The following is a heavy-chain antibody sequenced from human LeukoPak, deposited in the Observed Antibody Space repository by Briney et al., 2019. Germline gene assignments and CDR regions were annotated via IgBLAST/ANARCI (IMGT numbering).Heavy chain of an antibody. D-gene: IGHD3-22*01. CDR3: TRHGPDHYYDSSGYYYAVY. J-gene: IGHJ4*02. CDR1: GFTFSGSA. Sequence: GGSLRLSCAASGFTFSGSAMHWVRQASGKGLEWVGRIRGKANSYATAYAASVKGRFTISRDDSKNTAYLQMNSLKTEDTAVYYCTRHGPDHYYDSSGYYYAVYWGQGTLVTVSS. CDR2: IRGKANSYAT. V-gene: IGHV3-73*01.